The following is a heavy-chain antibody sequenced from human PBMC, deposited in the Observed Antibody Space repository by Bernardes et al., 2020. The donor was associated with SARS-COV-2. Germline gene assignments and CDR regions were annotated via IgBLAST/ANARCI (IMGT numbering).Heavy chain of an antibody. D-gene: IGHD3-10*01. CDR3: VKEPLLWFGESPFDH. V-gene: IGHV3-23*01. J-gene: IGHJ4*02. Sequence: GGSLRLSCAASGFTFSGYAMSWVRQTPGKRLEWVSGIGGRGVDIYYADSVKGRFTISRDNSENTLYLQMSSLRAEDTAVYFCVKEPLLWFGESPFDHWGQGTLVTVSS. CDR2: IGGRGVDI. CDR1: GFTFSGYA.